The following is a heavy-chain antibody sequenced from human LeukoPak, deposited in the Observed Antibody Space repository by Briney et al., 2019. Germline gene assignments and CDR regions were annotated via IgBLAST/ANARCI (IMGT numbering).Heavy chain of an antibody. CDR2: INANSGTT. CDR1: GFAFSFYA. CDR3: AKPISGGLAVTADWFDP. D-gene: IGHD6-19*01. V-gene: IGHV3-23*01. Sequence: PGGSLRLSCAASGFAFSFYAMSWLRQPPGKGLEWVSTINANSGTTPYAASVRGRFTISRDNSKNTLYLEVNTLRAEDTAVYYCAKPISGGLAVTADWFDPWGQGTLVVVSS. J-gene: IGHJ5*01.